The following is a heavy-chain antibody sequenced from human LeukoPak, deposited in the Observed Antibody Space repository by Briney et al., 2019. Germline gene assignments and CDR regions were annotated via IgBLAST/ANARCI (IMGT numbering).Heavy chain of an antibody. D-gene: IGHD1-7*01. CDR1: GXTFSGYA. CDR2: ISGSGSST. J-gene: IGHJ4*02. V-gene: IGHV3-23*01. CDR3: AKSLQGTTDY. Sequence: GSLRLSFAASGXTFSGYALSWVRQAPGKGLEWVSTISGSGSSTYYADSVKGRFTISRDNSKNTLFLHMDSLRAEDTAVYYCAKSLQGTTDYWGQGTQVAVSS.